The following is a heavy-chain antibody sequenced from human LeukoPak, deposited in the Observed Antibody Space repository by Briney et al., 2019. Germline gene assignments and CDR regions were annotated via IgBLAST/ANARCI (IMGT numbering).Heavy chain of an antibody. CDR3: ARDPVATIADDYYYYMDV. Sequence: GGSLRLSCAASGFTVSINYMSWVRQAPGKGLEWVSVIYSGGSTYYADSVKGRFTISRDNSKNTLYLQMNSLRAEDTAVYYCARDPVATIADDYYYYMDVWGKGTTVTVSS. CDR2: IYSGGST. CDR1: GFTVSINY. V-gene: IGHV3-53*01. D-gene: IGHD5-24*01. J-gene: IGHJ6*03.